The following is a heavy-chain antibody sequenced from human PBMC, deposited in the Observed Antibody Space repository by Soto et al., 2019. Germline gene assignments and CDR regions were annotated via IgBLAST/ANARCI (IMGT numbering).Heavy chain of an antibody. Sequence: QVQLQESGPGLVKPSGTLSLTCAVSGASMTSSDWWSWVRQAPGKGLEWIGEIHYSGDINYDPSLRSRVTISLDRSKKQFSLNLSSVTAADTAVYLCVCNGYYSLEYWGQGTLVSVSP. CDR3: VCNGYYSLEY. CDR1: GASMTSSDW. CDR2: IHYSGDI. D-gene: IGHD3-22*01. V-gene: IGHV4-4*02. J-gene: IGHJ4*02.